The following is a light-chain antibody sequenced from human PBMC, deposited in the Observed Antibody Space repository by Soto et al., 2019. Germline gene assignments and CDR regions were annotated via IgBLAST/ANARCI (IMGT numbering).Light chain of an antibody. CDR1: ENLFSY. J-gene: IGKJ5*01. Sequence: VLTQSPGTLSLSPGERATLSCRASENLFSYLAWYQQRPGQAPRLLIYDASARATGIPARFSGSGSGTDFTLTINSLEPEDFAVYFCQQRSYWPPVITFGQGTRLEI. V-gene: IGKV3-11*01. CDR2: DAS. CDR3: QQRSYWPPVIT.